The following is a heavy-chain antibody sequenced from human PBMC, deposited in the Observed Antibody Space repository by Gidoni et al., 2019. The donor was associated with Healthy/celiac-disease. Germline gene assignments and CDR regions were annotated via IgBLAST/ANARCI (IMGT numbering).Heavy chain of an antibody. J-gene: IGHJ4*02. CDR1: GFPSADDA. CDR2: ISWNSGSI. CDR3: AKHSPSIAAAGTRGY. D-gene: IGHD6-13*01. V-gene: IGHV3-9*02. Sequence: EVQLVESGGGLVQPGRSLRLSCAASGFPSADDAMHWVRQAPGKGLEWVSGISWNSGSIGYADSVKGRFTISRDNAKNSLYLQMNSLRAEDTALYYCAKHSPSIAAAGTRGYWGQGTLVTVSS.